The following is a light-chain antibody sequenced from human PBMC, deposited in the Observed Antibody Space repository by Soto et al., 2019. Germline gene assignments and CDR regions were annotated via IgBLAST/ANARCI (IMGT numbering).Light chain of an antibody. Sequence: DIVMTQSPLSLPVTPGEPASISCRSSQSLLHSNGYTYLDWYLQKPGQSPQLLIYWGSNRASGVPDRISGSGSGTDFTLKISRVEAEDVGVYYCMQALQTPLTFVTGTKVYIK. V-gene: IGKV2-28*01. J-gene: IGKJ3*01. CDR2: WGS. CDR3: MQALQTPLT. CDR1: QSLLHSNGYTY.